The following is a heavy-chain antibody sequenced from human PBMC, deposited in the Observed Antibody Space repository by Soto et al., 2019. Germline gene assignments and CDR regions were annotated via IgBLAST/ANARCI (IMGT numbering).Heavy chain of an antibody. CDR3: ARDVAHLYGDYSY. D-gene: IGHD4-17*01. CDR2: ISSSSSYI. J-gene: IGHJ4*02. CDR1: GFTFSSYS. V-gene: IGHV3-21*01. Sequence: GGSLRLSCAASGFTFSSYSMNWVRQAPGKGLEWVSSISSSSSYIYYADSVKGRFTISRDNAKNSLYLQMNSLRAEDTAVYYCARDVAHLYGDYSYWGQGTLVTVSS.